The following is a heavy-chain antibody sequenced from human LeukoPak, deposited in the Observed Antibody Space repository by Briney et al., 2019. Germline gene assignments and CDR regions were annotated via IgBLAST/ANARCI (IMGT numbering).Heavy chain of an antibody. J-gene: IGHJ3*02. CDR3: ARASYYDSSGYPDAFDI. Sequence: HPGGSLRLSCVASGFTFSSYWMTWVRQAPGKGLEWVANIKTDGSQIYYVDSVKGRFTISRDNAKNSLYLQMNSLRAEDTAVYYCARASYYDSSGYPDAFDIWGQGTMVTVSS. CDR2: IKTDGSQI. V-gene: IGHV3-7*01. D-gene: IGHD3-22*01. CDR1: GFTFSSYW.